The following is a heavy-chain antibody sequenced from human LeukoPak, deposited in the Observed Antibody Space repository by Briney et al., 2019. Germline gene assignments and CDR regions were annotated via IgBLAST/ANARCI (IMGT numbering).Heavy chain of an antibody. J-gene: IGHJ3*02. V-gene: IGHV3-48*01. CDR3: ARDRYSGYDGFGAFDI. CDR2: ISSSSSTI. D-gene: IGHD5-12*01. CDR1: GFTFSSYS. Sequence: GGSLRLSCAASGFTFSSYSMNWVRQAPGKGLEWVSYISSSSSTIYYADSVKGRFTISRDNAKNSPYLQMNSLRAEDTAVYYCARDRYSGYDGFGAFDIWGQGTMVTVSS.